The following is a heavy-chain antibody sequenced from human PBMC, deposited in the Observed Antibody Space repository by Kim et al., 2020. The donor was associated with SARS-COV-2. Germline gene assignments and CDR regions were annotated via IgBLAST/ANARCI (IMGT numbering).Heavy chain of an antibody. CDR3: SGSGGSYYGGMDG. CDR1: GFTFSSYS. V-gene: IGHV3-21*01. D-gene: IGHD3-10*01. CDR2: ISSSSSYI. Sequence: GGSLRLSCAASGFTFSSYSLNWVRQAPGKGLEWVSSISSSSSYIYYADSVKGRLTIFRDNAKNSLYLQMNSLRAEDTAVYYGSGSGGSYYGGMDGWGQVT. J-gene: IGHJ6*02.